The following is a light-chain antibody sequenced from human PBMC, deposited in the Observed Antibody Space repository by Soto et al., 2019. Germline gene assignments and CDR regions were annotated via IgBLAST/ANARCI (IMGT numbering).Light chain of an antibody. CDR2: DTS. V-gene: IGKV1-33*01. CDR3: QQYYDVPT. Sequence: DIQLTQSPSSLSASVGDRVTITCQASQDINLYLNWYQHRPGKAPKLLIYDTSNLEIGVPSRFSGSGSGTDFTFTIGSLQPEDIATYYCQQYYDVPTFGQGTKVEIK. J-gene: IGKJ1*01. CDR1: QDINLY.